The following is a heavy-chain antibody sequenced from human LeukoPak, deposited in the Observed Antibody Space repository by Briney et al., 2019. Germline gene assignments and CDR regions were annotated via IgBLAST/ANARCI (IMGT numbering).Heavy chain of an antibody. CDR3: ARVRYYGSGSYNDY. J-gene: IGHJ4*02. V-gene: IGHV1-69*05. D-gene: IGHD3-10*01. Sequence: GASVKVSCKASGGTFSSYAISWVRQAPGQGLEWMGGIIPIFGTANYTQKFQGRVTITTDESTSTAYMELSSLRSEDTAVYYCARVRYYGSGSYNDYWGQGTLVTVSS. CDR2: IIPIFGTA. CDR1: GGTFSSYA.